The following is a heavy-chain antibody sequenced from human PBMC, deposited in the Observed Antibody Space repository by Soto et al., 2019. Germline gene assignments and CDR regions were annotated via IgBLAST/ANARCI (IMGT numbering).Heavy chain of an antibody. CDR1: GFTFSSYA. J-gene: IGHJ4*02. D-gene: IGHD6-6*01. CDR3: ANLRYSSSSQYYFDY. Sequence: EVQLLESGGGLVQPGGSLRLSCAASGFTFSSYAMSWVRQAPGKGLEWVSAISGSGGSTYYADSVKGRFTISRDNSKNTLYLQMNSLRAEDTVVYYCANLRYSSSSQYYFDYWGQGTLVTVSS. V-gene: IGHV3-23*01. CDR2: ISGSGGST.